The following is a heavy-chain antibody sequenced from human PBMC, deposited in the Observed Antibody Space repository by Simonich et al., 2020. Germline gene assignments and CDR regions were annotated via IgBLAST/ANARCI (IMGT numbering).Heavy chain of an antibody. J-gene: IGHJ4*02. D-gene: IGHD2-15*01. V-gene: IGHV1-18*01. Sequence: QVQLVQSGAEVKKPGASVKVSCKASGYTFTSYGFSWVRQAPGKGLEWMGWSSAYNGNTNYAQKLQGRVTMTTDTSTSTAYMELRSLRSDDTAVYYGARASRGTWWYYYFDYWGQGTLVTVSS. CDR1: GYTFTSYG. CDR2: SSAYNGNT. CDR3: ARASRGTWWYYYFDY.